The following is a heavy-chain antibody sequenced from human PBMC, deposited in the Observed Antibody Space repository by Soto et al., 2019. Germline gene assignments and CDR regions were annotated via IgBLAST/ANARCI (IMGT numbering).Heavy chain of an antibody. D-gene: IGHD3-3*01. J-gene: IGHJ6*03. CDR1: GFTFSSYA. CDR2: ISGSGGST. V-gene: IGHV3-23*01. Sequence: VQLLESGGGLVQPGGSLRLSCAASGFTFSSYAMNWVRQAPGKGLEWVSAISGSGGSTYYAQSVKGRFTISRDNSKNTLYLQMNSLRVEDTAIYYRAKGWNYYYDMDVWGKGTTVTITS. CDR3: AKGWNYYYDMDV.